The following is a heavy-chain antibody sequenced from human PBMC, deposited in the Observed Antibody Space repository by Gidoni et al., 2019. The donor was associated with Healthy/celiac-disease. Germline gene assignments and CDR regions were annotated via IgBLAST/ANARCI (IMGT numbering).Heavy chain of an antibody. V-gene: IGHV3-21*01. D-gene: IGHD6-13*01. J-gene: IGHJ5*02. CDR3: ARAISPVSGYSSSRPTRGWFDP. Sequence: EVQLVESGGGLVKPGGSLRLSCAASGFTFSSYSMNGARQAPGTGLEWDSAISSSSSYIYYADSVKGRFTISRDNAKNSLYLQMNSLRAEDTAVYYCARAISPVSGYSSSRPTRGWFDPWGQGTLVTVSS. CDR1: GFTFSSYS. CDR2: ISSSSSYI.